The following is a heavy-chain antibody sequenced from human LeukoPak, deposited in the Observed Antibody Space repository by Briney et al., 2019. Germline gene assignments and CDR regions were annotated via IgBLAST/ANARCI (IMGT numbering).Heavy chain of an antibody. Sequence: GGSLRLSCAASGFNFSTYNVNWVRQAPGKGLDWVSYISCSSRTRYYAGSVKGRFTISRDNAKDSLYLQMNSLRAEDTAVYYCVRESIGFDYWGQGTLVTVSS. CDR2: ISCSSRTR. J-gene: IGHJ4*02. D-gene: IGHD2-15*01. V-gene: IGHV3-48*04. CDR3: VRESIGFDY. CDR1: GFNFSTYN.